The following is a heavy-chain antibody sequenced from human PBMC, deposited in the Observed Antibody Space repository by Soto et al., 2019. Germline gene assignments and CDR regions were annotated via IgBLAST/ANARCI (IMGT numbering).Heavy chain of an antibody. V-gene: IGHV3-30-3*01. D-gene: IGHD2-15*01. CDR1: GFNFNNYN. Sequence: PGGSLRLSCVASGFNFNNYNLHGVRQSPSNSLESVAVISFDGTTDYYADSVKGRFTVSRDNFKNILSLQMDSLRPEGTAVYYCARDNRDCSAFNCYNPGRVFGLDVWGQGTTVTVSS. J-gene: IGHJ6*02. CDR2: ISFDGTTD. CDR3: ARDNRDCSAFNCYNPGRVFGLDV.